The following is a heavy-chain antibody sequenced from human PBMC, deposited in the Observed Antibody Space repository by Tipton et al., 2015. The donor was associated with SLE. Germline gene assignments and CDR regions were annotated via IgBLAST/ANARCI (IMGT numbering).Heavy chain of an antibody. Sequence: LRLSCVVSGASISTEGYSWSWIRQPPGKGLEWIGYIFHTGSAYYNPSLKSRVTISVDTSKNQFSLRLSSVTAADTAVYYCARDYYGSGFDAFDIWGQGTMVTVSS. CDR2: IFHTGSA. J-gene: IGHJ3*02. D-gene: IGHD3-10*01. CDR1: GASISTEGYS. CDR3: ARDYYGSGFDAFDI. V-gene: IGHV4-30-2*01.